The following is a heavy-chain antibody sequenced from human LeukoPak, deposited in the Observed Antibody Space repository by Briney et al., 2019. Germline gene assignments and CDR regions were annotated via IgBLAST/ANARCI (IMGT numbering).Heavy chain of an antibody. CDR1: GFTFSSYG. CDR2: IRYDGSNK. CDR3: ARDLSSTSCSFDY. D-gene: IGHD2-2*01. Sequence: GGSLRLSCAASGFTFSSYGMHWVRQAPGKGLEWVAFIRYDGSNKYYADSVKGRFTISRDNAKNSLYLQMNSLRAEDTAVYYCARDLSSTSCSFDYWGQGTLVTVSS. V-gene: IGHV3-30*02. J-gene: IGHJ4*02.